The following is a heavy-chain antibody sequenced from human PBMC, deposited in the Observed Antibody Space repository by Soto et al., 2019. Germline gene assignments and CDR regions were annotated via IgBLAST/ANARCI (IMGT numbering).Heavy chain of an antibody. D-gene: IGHD3-10*01. J-gene: IGHJ6*03. Sequence: PSETLSLTCTVSGGSISSGGYYWSWIRQHPGKGLEWIGYIYYSGSTNYNPSLKSRVTISVDTSKNQFSLKLSSVTAADTAVYYCARQSMVRGDNHYYYYYMDVWGKGTTVTVSS. CDR3: ARQSMVRGDNHYYYYYMDV. CDR2: IYYSGST. V-gene: IGHV4-61*08. CDR1: GGSISSGGYY.